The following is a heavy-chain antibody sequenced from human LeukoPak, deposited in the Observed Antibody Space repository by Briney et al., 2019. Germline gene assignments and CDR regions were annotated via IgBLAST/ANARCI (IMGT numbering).Heavy chain of an antibody. CDR2: ISYDGSNK. CDR3: ARGSLWFGELLSIDY. J-gene: IGHJ4*02. Sequence: GGSLRLSCAASGFTFSSYAMSWVRQAPGKGLEWVAVISYDGSNKYYADFVKGRFTISRDNSNNTLYLQMNSLRLEDTALYYCARGSLWFGELLSIDYWGQGTLVTVSS. CDR1: GFTFSSYA. V-gene: IGHV3-30*04. D-gene: IGHD3-10*01.